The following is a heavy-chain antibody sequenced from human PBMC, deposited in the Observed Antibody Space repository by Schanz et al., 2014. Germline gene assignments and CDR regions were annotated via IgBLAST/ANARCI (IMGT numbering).Heavy chain of an antibody. D-gene: IGHD2-15*01. CDR1: DFTVTNNY. CDR3: AKDIGGAVAAPVYDS. CDR2: ISNSGYTI. V-gene: IGHV3-11*01. Sequence: VQLVESGGGLVQPGGSLRLSCAASDFTVTNNYMTWVRQAPGKGLEWVSYISNSGYTIYYADSVKGRFTISRDNAKNSLYLQMSSLRADDTALYYCAKDIGGAVAAPVYDSWGQGTLVTVSS. J-gene: IGHJ4*02.